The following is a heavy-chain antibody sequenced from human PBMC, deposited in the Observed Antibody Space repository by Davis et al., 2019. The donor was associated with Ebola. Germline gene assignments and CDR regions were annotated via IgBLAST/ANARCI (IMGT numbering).Heavy chain of an antibody. D-gene: IGHD3-22*01. V-gene: IGHV1-18*01. CDR1: GYSFSTHG. CDR2: ISAYNGNR. CDR3: ARQYYFDGSGYSGSWFDP. Sequence: SVNVSCKASGYSFSTHGIISVRQAPGQGLEWMGWISAYNGNRNHAQKFQGRVTMTTDTSTSTAYMELRSLRPDDTAVYYCARQYYFDGSGYSGSWFDPWGQGTLVTVSS. J-gene: IGHJ5*02.